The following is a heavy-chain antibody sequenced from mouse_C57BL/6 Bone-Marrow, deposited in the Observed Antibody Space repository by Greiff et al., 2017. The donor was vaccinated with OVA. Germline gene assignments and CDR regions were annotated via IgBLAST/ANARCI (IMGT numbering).Heavy chain of an antibody. CDR1: GYSFTDHN. CDR3: APSYYGSSYGAMDY. Sequence: VQLKQSGPELVKPGASVKISCKASGYSFTDHNMNWVKQSNGKSLEWIGVINPNYGTTSYNQKFKGKATLTVDQSSSTAYMQLNSLTSEDSAVYYCAPSYYGSSYGAMDYWGQGTSVTVSS. J-gene: IGHJ4*01. V-gene: IGHV1-39*01. D-gene: IGHD1-1*01. CDR2: INPNYGTT.